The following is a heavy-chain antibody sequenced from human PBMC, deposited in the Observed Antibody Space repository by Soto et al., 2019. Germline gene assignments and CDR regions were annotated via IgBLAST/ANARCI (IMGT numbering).Heavy chain of an antibody. D-gene: IGHD2-2*01. CDR1: GYPFPSFE. CDR2: ISNAGSGNT. J-gene: IGHJ4*02. Sequence: GASVKVSCKTSGYPFPSFEVHWICQAPGQRPEWMGGISNAGSGNTKYSQKFQDRLTITGDKRATTVYMALSSLTSEDTATYYCARESNHYQDFFQNWGQGTQVTVSS. CDR3: ARESNHYQDFFQN. V-gene: IGHV1-3*01.